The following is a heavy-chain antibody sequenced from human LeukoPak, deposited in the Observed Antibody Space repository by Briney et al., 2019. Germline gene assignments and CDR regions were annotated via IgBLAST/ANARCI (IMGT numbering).Heavy chain of an antibody. V-gene: IGHV3-21*01. J-gene: IGHJ4*02. CDR2: ISSGSSYI. CDR1: GFTFSSYS. D-gene: IGHD1-26*01. Sequence: PGGSLRLSCAASGFTFSSYSMNWVRQAPGKGLEWVSSISSGSSYIYYADSVKGRFTISRDNAKNSLYLQMNSLRAEDTAVYYCARASGGSYFIDYWGQGTLVTVSS. CDR3: ARASGGSYFIDY.